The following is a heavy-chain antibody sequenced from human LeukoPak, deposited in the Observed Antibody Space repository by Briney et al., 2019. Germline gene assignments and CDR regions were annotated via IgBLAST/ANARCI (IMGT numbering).Heavy chain of an antibody. V-gene: IGHV1-18*04. CDR1: GYTFTSYG. CDR3: ARSTFCADDCPNWFDP. J-gene: IGHJ5*02. D-gene: IGHD2-21*02. CDR2: ISGYSGNT. Sequence: GASVKVSCKASGYTFTSYGISWVRQAPGQGLEWMGWISGYSGNTNYAQNVQGRVNMTTDTSTSTAYMELRSLTSDDTAVYYCARSTFCADDCPNWFDPWGQGTLVTVSS.